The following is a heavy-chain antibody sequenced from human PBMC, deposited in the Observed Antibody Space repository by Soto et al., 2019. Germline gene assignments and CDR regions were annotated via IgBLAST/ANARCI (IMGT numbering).Heavy chain of an antibody. CDR3: AHIVVAGLGYYFDY. CDR1: GFSLSSTRMA. V-gene: IGHV2-5*02. CDR2: IYWDDDK. Sequence: QITLKESGPTLVKPTQTLTLTCTFSGFSLSSTRMAVGWIRQPPGKALEWLALIYWDDDKRYSPFLKSRLTLTKDTSKNPVVLTMSHMDPVDTARYYCAHIVVAGLGYYFDYWGQGTLVTVSS. J-gene: IGHJ4*02. D-gene: IGHD6-19*01.